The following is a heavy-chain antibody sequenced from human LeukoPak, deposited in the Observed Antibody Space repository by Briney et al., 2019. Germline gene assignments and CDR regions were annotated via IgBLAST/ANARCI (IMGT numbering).Heavy chain of an antibody. Sequence: SVKVSCKASGGTFSSYAISWVRQAPGQGLEWMGGIIPIFGTANYAQRFQGRVTITADESTSTAYMELSSLRSEDTAVYYCATPNGYSYYYYYYGMDVWGQGTTVTVSS. J-gene: IGHJ6*02. CDR3: ATPNGYSYYYYYYGMDV. CDR2: IIPIFGTA. V-gene: IGHV1-69*01. CDR1: GGTFSSYA. D-gene: IGHD5-18*01.